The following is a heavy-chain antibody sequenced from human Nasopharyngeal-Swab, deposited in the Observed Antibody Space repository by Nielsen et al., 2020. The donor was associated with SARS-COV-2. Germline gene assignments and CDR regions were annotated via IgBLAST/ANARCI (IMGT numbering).Heavy chain of an antibody. CDR2: IYYSGST. CDR3: AREVVPAAIPYYYYGMDV. Sequence: LRLSCTVSGGSISSYYWSWIRQHPGKGLEWIGYIYYSGSTYYNPSLKSRVTISVDTSKNQFSLKLSSVTAADTAVYYCAREVVPAAIPYYYYGMDVWGQGTTVTVSS. V-gene: IGHV4-31*03. CDR1: GGSISSYY. D-gene: IGHD2-2*01. J-gene: IGHJ6*02.